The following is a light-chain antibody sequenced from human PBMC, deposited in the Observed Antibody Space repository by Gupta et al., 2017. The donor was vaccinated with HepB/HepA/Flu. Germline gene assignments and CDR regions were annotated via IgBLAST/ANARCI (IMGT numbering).Light chain of an antibody. Sequence: QSALTQPPSVSGALGQSVTISWTGSSSDIGSNNGVSWYQQPPGTAPKLIIYEVSNRPSGVPDRFSGSKSGNTASLTVSGLRAEDEADYYCSSYTNTYSPHVLFGGGTKLTVL. CDR1: SSDIGSNNG. CDR2: EVS. V-gene: IGLV2-18*02. J-gene: IGLJ3*02. CDR3: SSYTNTYSPHVL.